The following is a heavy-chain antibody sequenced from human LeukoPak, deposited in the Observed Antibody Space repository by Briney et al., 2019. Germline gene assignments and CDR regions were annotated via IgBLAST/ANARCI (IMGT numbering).Heavy chain of an antibody. CDR2: ISFSGST. CDR1: GGSTSSSNYY. V-gene: IGHV4-39*01. Sequence: SETLSLTCTVSGGSTSSSNYYWGWLRQPPGRGLEWIGSISFSGSTYYNQSLKSRVTISVDTSKNQFSLELSSVTAADTAVYYCARLEVVTANYWGQGILVTVSS. D-gene: IGHD2-21*02. J-gene: IGHJ4*02. CDR3: ARLEVVTANY.